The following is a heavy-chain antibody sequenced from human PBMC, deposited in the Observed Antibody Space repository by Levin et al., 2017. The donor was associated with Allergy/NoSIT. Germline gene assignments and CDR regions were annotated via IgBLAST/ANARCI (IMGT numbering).Heavy chain of an antibody. CDR2: ISAYNGNT. D-gene: IGHD3-22*01. CDR3: ARETVDYYDSSGSAAGWYFDL. J-gene: IGHJ2*01. V-gene: IGHV1-18*01. Sequence: GESLKISCKASGYTFTSYGISWVRQAPGQGLEWMGWISAYNGNTNYAQKLQGRVTMTTDTSTSTAYMELRSLRSDDTAVYYCARETVDYYDSSGSAAGWYFDLWGRGTLVTVSS. CDR1: GYTFTSYG.